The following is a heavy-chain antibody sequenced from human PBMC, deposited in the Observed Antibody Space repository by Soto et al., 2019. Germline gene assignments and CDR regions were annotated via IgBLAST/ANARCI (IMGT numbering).Heavy chain of an antibody. D-gene: IGHD3-10*01. CDR1: GYTFTSYG. V-gene: IGHV1-18*01. J-gene: IGHJ6*02. CDR2: ISPYNGNT. Sequence: GASVKVSCKASGYTFTSYGISWVRQAPGQGLEWMGWISPYNGNTNYVEKFLGRVTMTTDTSTSTAYMELRSLRSDDTAVYYCARDQGSIPHYYYYGMDVWGQGTTVTVSS. CDR3: ARDQGSIPHYYYYGMDV.